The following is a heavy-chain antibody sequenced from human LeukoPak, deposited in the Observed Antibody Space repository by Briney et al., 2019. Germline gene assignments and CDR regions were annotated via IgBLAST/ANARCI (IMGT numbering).Heavy chain of an antibody. CDR1: GFTFSSFG. CDR2: IWYDASDI. D-gene: IGHD5-24*01. CDR3: VRGVGVSRFNYFDP. J-gene: IGHJ5*02. Sequence: PGGSLRLSCAASGFTFSSFGMHWVRQAAGKGLEWVEVIWYDASDIYYADSVKGRFIISRDNSKNTLFLQMNSLRDDDTAVYYCVRGVGVSRFNYFDPWGQGTLVVVSS. V-gene: IGHV3-33*01.